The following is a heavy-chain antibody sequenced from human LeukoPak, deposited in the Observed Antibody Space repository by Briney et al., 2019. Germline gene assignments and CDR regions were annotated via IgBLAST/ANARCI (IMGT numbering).Heavy chain of an antibody. D-gene: IGHD3-10*01. J-gene: IGHJ4*02. Sequence: PGGSLRLSCAASGFTFSSYSINWVRQAPGKGLEWVSSISSSSSYIYYADSVKGRFTISRDNAKNSLYLQMNSLRADDTAVYYCARVVDSRYYYGSFLYWGQGTLVTVSS. CDR1: GFTFSSYS. V-gene: IGHV3-21*01. CDR3: ARVVDSRYYYGSFLY. CDR2: ISSSSSYI.